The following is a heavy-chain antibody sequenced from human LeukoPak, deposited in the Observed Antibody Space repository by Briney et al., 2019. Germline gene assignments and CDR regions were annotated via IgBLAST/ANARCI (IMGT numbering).Heavy chain of an antibody. Sequence: PGGSLRLSCAASGFTFSSYAMSWVRQAPGKGLEWVSDISSSGGTTYYADSVKGRFTISRDNSKNTMYLLMNSLRAEDTAVYYCAKGVTPYNFYGMDVWGQGTTVTASS. J-gene: IGHJ6*02. CDR2: ISSSGGTT. D-gene: IGHD2-15*01. CDR1: GFTFSSYA. CDR3: AKGVTPYNFYGMDV. V-gene: IGHV3-23*01.